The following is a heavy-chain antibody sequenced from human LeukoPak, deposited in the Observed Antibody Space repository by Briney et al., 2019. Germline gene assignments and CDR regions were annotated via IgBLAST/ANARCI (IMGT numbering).Heavy chain of an antibody. D-gene: IGHD4-17*01. Sequence: GESLKISCETSGYNFLTFWIAWVRQMPGKGREWMGVIYPGDSDTRYSPSFQGQVSIPVDTSLSTAYLQWRSLRASDTAMYYCARLLDYDSTYYYMDVWGIGTSVIVS. V-gene: IGHV5-51*01. CDR3: ARLLDYDSTYYYMDV. CDR2: IYPGDSDT. J-gene: IGHJ6*03. CDR1: GYNFLTFW.